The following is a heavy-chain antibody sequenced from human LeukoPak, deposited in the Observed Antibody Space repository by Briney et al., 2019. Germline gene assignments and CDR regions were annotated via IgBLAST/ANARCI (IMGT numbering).Heavy chain of an antibody. CDR3: ARVGYGGNSVGYFDY. J-gene: IGHJ4*02. D-gene: IGHD4-23*01. V-gene: IGHV1-46*01. CDR1: GYTFTSYY. CDR2: INPSGGST. Sequence: GASVKVSCKASGYTFTSYYMHWVRQAPGQGLEWMGIINPSGGSTSYAQEFQGRVTMTRDTSTSTVYMELSSLRSEDTAVYYCARVGYGGNSVGYFDYWGQGTLVTVSS.